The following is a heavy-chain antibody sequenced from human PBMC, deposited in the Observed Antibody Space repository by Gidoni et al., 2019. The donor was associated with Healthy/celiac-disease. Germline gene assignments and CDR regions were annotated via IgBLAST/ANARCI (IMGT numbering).Heavy chain of an antibody. J-gene: IGHJ4*02. D-gene: IGHD3-16*02. V-gene: IGHV1-3*01. CDR1: GYTFTSYA. CDR2: INAGNGNT. CDR3: ARASGVWGSYRIDY. Sequence: QFQLVQSGAEVKKPGASVKVSCKASGYTFTSYAMHWVRQAPGQRLEWMGWINAGNGNTKYSQKFQGRVTITRDTSASTAYMELSSLRSEDTAVYYCARASGVWGSYRIDYWGQGTLVTVSS.